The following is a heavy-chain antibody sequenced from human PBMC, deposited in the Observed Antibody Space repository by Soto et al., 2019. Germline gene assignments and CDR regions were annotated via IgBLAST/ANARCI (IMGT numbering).Heavy chain of an antibody. Sequence: QVQLVQSGAEVKKPGSSVKVSCKASGGTFSSYTISWVRQAPGQGLEWMGRIIPILGIANYAQKFQGRVTINAHKSTNTGYMELSSLRSDDTAVYYCARHRVVSATQFDYWGQGTLVTVSS. J-gene: IGHJ4*02. V-gene: IGHV1-69*02. CDR3: ARHRVVSATQFDY. CDR2: IIPILGIA. CDR1: GGTFSSYT. D-gene: IGHD2-21*01.